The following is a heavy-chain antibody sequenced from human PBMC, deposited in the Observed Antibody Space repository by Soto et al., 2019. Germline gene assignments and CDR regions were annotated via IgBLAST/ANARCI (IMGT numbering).Heavy chain of an antibody. D-gene: IGHD3-3*01. CDR1: GGSISSYS. CDR2: MFTSGIT. Sequence: SETLSLTCTVSGGSISSYSCSWIRQPAGKGLECIGRMFTSGITNYNPSLKSRVTMSLDTSKKQFTLKLTSVAAADTAVYYCEAWSSYYTIDVWGQGTTVTVSS. J-gene: IGHJ6*02. CDR3: EAWSSYYTIDV. V-gene: IGHV4-4*07.